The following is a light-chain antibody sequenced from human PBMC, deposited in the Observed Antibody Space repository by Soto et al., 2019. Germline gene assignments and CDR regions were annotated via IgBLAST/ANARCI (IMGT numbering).Light chain of an antibody. J-gene: IGKJ1*01. CDR2: WAS. V-gene: IGKV4-1*01. Sequence: IVMTQSPDSLAVSLGERATINCKSSQSVLKTSNDKNHLAWYQQKPGQPPRLLIFWASTRESGVPDRFSGGGSGTDFTLTISSLQAEDVAVYYCQQYYSPPAMFGQGTKVEI. CDR3: QQYYSPPAM. CDR1: QSVLKTSNDKNH.